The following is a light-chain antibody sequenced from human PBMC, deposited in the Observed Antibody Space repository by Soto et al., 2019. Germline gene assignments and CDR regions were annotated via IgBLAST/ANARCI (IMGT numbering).Light chain of an antibody. CDR2: EVS. CDR3: NSYTSKSTGV. V-gene: IGLV2-14*01. CDR1: SSDVGGYNY. J-gene: IGLJ1*01. Sequence: QSALTQPASVSGSPGQSITIPCTGTSSDVGGYNYVSWYQQHPGKAPKLIIYEVSNRPSGVSNRFSGSKSGNTASLTISGLQAEDEADYYCNSYTSKSTGVFGTGTKLTVL.